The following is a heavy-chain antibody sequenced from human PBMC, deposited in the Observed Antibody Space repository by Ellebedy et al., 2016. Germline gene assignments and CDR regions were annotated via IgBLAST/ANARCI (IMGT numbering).Heavy chain of an antibody. CDR2: ISGSGGST. D-gene: IGHD3-10*01. V-gene: IGHV3-23*01. CDR3: ACGSGSYQY. J-gene: IGHJ4*02. Sequence: GESLKISXAGSGFIFSSYAMSWVRQAPGKGLEWVSAISGSGGSTYYADSVKGRFTISRDNSKNTLYLQMNSLRAEDTAVYYCACGSGSYQYWGQGTLVTVSS. CDR1: GFIFSSYA.